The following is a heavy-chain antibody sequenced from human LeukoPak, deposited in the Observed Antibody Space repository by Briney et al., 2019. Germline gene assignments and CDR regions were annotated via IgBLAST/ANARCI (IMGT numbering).Heavy chain of an antibody. CDR1: GYTFTDYY. V-gene: IGHV1-69-2*01. D-gene: IGHD3-22*01. CDR2: VDPEDGET. J-gene: IGHJ4*02. CDR3: ATDPTMIPEDY. Sequence: ASVKVSCKVSGYTFTDYYMHWVAQAPGKGGEWMGLVDPEDGETIYAEKLQGRVTITADTSTDTAYMELSSLRSEDTAVYYCATDPTMIPEDYWGQGTLVTVSS.